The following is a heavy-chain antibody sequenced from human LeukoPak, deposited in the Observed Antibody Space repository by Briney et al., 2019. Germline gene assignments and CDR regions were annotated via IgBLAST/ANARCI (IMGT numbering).Heavy chain of an antibody. CDR1: GGSINSDLYY. Sequence: SETLSLTCTVSGGSINSDLYYWSWIRQPPGKGLEWIGYIYHGGSTYYNPSLKSRVTISVDTSKNQFSLKLSSVTAADTAVYYCARDVKGVYYYGSRSPPRWFDPWGQGTLVTVSS. D-gene: IGHD3-10*01. J-gene: IGHJ5*02. CDR3: ARDVKGVYYYGSRSPPRWFDP. CDR2: IYHGGST. V-gene: IGHV4-30-2*01.